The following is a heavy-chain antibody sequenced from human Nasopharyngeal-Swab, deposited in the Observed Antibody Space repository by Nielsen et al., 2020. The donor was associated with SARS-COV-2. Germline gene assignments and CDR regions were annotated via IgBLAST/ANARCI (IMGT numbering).Heavy chain of an antibody. CDR3: ARHHGKSSSTGFDY. Sequence: SETLSLTCAVYGGSFSGYYWSWIRQPPGKGLEWIGEINHSGSTNYNPSLKSRVTISVDTSKNQFSLKLSPVTAADTAVYYCARHHGKSSSTGFDYWGQGTLVTVSS. D-gene: IGHD6-13*01. V-gene: IGHV4-34*01. CDR2: INHSGST. J-gene: IGHJ4*02. CDR1: GGSFSGYY.